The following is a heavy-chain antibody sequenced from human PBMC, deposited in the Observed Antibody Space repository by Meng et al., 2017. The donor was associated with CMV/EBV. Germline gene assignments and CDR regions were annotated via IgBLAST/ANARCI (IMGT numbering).Heavy chain of an antibody. CDR2: INSSSSYI. CDR1: GFTFSSYS. CDR3: ARAVPAAIGKSWFDP. Sequence: GGSLRLSCAASGFTFSSYSMNWVRQAPGKGLEWVSSINSSSSYIYYADSLKGRFTISRDNAKNSLYLQMNSLRAEDTALYYCARAVPAAIGKSWFDPWGQGTLVTVSS. V-gene: IGHV3-21*04. D-gene: IGHD2-2*01. J-gene: IGHJ5*02.